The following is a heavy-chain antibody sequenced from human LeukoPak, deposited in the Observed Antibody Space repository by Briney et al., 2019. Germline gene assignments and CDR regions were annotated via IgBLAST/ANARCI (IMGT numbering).Heavy chain of an antibody. D-gene: IGHD3-22*01. CDR3: ASVPLQNYYDSSGYYY. Sequence: PSETLSLTCAVYGGSFSGYYWSWIRQPPGKGLDWIGEINHSGSTNYNPSLKSRVTISVDTSKNQFSLKLSSVTAADTAVYYCASVPLQNYYDSSGYYYWGQGTLVTVSS. J-gene: IGHJ4*02. CDR1: GGSFSGYY. V-gene: IGHV4-34*01. CDR2: INHSGST.